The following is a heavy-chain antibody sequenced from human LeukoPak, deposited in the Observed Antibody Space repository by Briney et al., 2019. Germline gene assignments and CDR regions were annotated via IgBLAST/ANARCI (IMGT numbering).Heavy chain of an antibody. CDR3: ARFSSGCSTSSCYLTY. V-gene: IGHV4-59*11. Sequence: SETLSLTCSVSGGSLSSHYWSWIRQPPGKGLELIGHIHDTGSTFYNPSLRGRVTIPLDTSNNQFSLKLTSMTAADTAVYYCARFSSGCSTSSCYLTYWGQGTLVTVS. D-gene: IGHD2-2*01. CDR2: IHDTGST. J-gene: IGHJ4*02. CDR1: GGSLSSHY.